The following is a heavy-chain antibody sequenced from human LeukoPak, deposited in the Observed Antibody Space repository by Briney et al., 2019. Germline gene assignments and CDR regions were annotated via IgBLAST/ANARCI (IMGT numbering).Heavy chain of an antibody. D-gene: IGHD4-17*01. Sequence: PGGSLRLSCAASGFTFSSFELNWVRQAPGKGLEWVSYISSSGSTIYYADSVKGRFTISRDNAKNSLYLQMNSLRAEDTAVYYCARDDRYGDFHYFDYWGQGPLVTVCS. CDR2: ISSSGSTI. CDR1: GFTFSSFE. V-gene: IGHV3-48*03. CDR3: ARDDRYGDFHYFDY. J-gene: IGHJ4*02.